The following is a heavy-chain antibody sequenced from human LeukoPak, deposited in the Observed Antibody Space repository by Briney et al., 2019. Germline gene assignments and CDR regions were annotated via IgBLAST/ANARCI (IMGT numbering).Heavy chain of an antibody. V-gene: IGHV1-18*01. CDR1: GYTFTSSG. Sequence: ASVKVSCKAFGYTFTSSGISWVRQVPGQGLEGMGWISAYNGNTNYAQKLQGRVTMTTDTSTSTAYMELRSLRSDDTAVYYCARVYYDILTGYPAEYFQHWGQGTLVTVSS. J-gene: IGHJ1*01. CDR2: ISAYNGNT. CDR3: ARVYYDILTGYPAEYFQH. D-gene: IGHD3-9*01.